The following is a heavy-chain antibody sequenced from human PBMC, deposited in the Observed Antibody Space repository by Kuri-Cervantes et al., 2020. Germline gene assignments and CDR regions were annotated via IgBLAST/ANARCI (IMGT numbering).Heavy chain of an antibody. Sequence: ASVKVSCKASGYTFTNYGISWVRQAPGQGLEWMGWISTYNGDTNYAQKLQGRVTMTTDTSTSTAYMELRSLRYDDTAIYFCASAGPYGGNLRGYNYWGQGTLVTVSS. V-gene: IGHV1-18*04. J-gene: IGHJ4*02. D-gene: IGHD4-23*01. CDR2: ISTYNGDT. CDR1: GYTFTNYG. CDR3: ASAGPYGGNLRGYNY.